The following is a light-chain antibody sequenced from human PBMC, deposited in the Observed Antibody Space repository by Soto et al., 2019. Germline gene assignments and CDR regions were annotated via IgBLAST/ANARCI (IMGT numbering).Light chain of an antibody. CDR2: DVT. CDR1: SSDVGGYNF. J-gene: IGLJ1*01. V-gene: IGLV2-14*01. Sequence: QSVLTQPASVSGSPGQSITISCTGTSSDVGGYNFVSWYQQDPGKAPKLMIYDVTSRPSGVSNRFSGSKSGNTASLTISGLQAEDEATYYCSSYTSSSTSVFGTGTK. CDR3: SSYTSSSTSV.